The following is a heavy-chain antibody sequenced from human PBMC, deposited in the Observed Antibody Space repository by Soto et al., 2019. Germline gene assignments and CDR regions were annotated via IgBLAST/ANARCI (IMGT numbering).Heavy chain of an antibody. CDR2: IYWDDDK. V-gene: IGHV2-5*02. Sequence: QITLRESGPTLVKPTQTLTLTCTFSGFSLSTSGVGVPWIRQPPGKALEWLALIYWDDDKSYRPSLKSRLTITEDPSKSQVVLTMTNMDPVDTATYYCAHRHRLGRPVLIDYWGQGTLVTVSS. CDR1: GFSLSTSGVG. CDR3: AHRHRLGRPVLIDY. J-gene: IGHJ4*02. D-gene: IGHD6-25*01.